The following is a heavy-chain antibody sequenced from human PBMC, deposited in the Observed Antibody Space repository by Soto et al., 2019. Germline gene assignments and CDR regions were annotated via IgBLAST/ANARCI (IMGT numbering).Heavy chain of an antibody. D-gene: IGHD6-13*01. CDR2: IYYSGST. CDR3: ARGSRMDSSSWYIGSGNDY. CDR1: GGSISSYY. V-gene: IGHV4-59*01. J-gene: IGHJ4*02. Sequence: SETLSLTCTVSGGSISSYYWSWIRQPPGKGLEWIGYIYYSGSTNYNPSLKSRVTISVDTSKNQFSLKMNSVTAADTAVYYCARGSRMDSSSWYIGSGNDYWGQGTLVTVSS.